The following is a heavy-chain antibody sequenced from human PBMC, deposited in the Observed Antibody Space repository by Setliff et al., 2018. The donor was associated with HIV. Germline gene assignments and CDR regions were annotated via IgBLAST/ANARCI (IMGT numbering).Heavy chain of an antibody. CDR2: IYYSGTT. Sequence: SETLSLTCTVSGDSISNYYWTWIRQPPGKGLEWIGYIYYSGTTNYNPSLKSRVTISVDTSKNQFSLKLTSVTAADTAIYFCARGALSLTMTKLLPFFDSWGQGTLVTVSS. CDR1: GDSISNYY. CDR3: ARGALSLTMTKLLPFFDS. V-gene: IGHV4-59*01. D-gene: IGHD3-22*01. J-gene: IGHJ4*02.